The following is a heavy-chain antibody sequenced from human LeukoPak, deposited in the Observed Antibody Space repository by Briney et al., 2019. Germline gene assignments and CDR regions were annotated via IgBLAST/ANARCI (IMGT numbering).Heavy chain of an antibody. Sequence: TLXXTXTVSGGSISSGGYXWSWIRQPPGXGLXWIGYIYHSGSTYYNPSLKSRVTISVDRSKNQFSLKLSSVTAADTAVYYCARDGPEPYNWFDPWGQGTLVTVSS. D-gene: IGHD1-14*01. CDR3: ARDGPEPYNWFDP. V-gene: IGHV4-30-2*01. CDR1: GGSISSGGYX. CDR2: IYHSGST. J-gene: IGHJ5*02.